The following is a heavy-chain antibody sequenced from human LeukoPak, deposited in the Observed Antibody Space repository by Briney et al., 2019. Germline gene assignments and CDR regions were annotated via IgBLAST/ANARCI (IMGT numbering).Heavy chain of an antibody. V-gene: IGHV3-30*02. J-gene: IGHJ4*02. CDR1: GFTFSSCA. D-gene: IGHD3-16*01. CDR3: AKGGEIGLYYFNY. Sequence: PGRTLRLSCAASGFTFSSCAMHWVRQAPRKGLGWVAYIRSDGSTKYYADSAKGRFTISRDTSKNTLYLQMNSRRAEDTAVYYCAKGGEIGLYYFNYWGQGPLVTVSS. CDR2: IRSDGSTK.